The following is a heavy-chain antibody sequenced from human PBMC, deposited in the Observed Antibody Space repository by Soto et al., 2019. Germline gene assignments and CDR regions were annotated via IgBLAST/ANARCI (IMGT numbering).Heavy chain of an antibody. Sequence: QVQLVESGGGVVQPGRSLRLSCAASGFTFSNYGMHWVRQAPGKGLEWVAVIWYDGSNKYYADSVKGRFTISRDNSKNTLYLQMNSLRAEDTAMYYCARDGSSSTPFDYWGQGTLVTVSS. CDR1: GFTFSNYG. D-gene: IGHD6-13*01. V-gene: IGHV3-33*01. CDR3: ARDGSSSTPFDY. CDR2: IWYDGSNK. J-gene: IGHJ4*02.